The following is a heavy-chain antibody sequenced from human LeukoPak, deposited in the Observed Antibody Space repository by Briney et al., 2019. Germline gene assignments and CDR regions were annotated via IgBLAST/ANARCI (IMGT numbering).Heavy chain of an antibody. J-gene: IGHJ6*03. D-gene: IGHD2-2*01. CDR2: IRNDGSSE. V-gene: IGHV3-30*02. Sequence: SGGSLRLSCAVSGFTFSNYGMHWARQAPGKGLEWVTFIRNDGSSEYYADSVKGRFTISRDNSKNTLYLQMNSLRAEDTTVYYCAKDLQLGDIVVVPGFPMDVWGKGTTVTVSS. CDR1: GFTFSNYG. CDR3: AKDLQLGDIVVVPGFPMDV.